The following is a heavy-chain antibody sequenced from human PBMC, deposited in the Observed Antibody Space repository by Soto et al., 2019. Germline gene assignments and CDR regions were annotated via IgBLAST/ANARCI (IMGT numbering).Heavy chain of an antibody. CDR3: ARAFVVVVTAPDAFDI. CDR1: GGSFSGYY. J-gene: IGHJ3*02. D-gene: IGHD2-21*02. CDR2: INHSGST. Sequence: HVQLQQWGAGLLKPSETLSLTCAVYGGSFSGYYWSWIRQPPGKGLEWIGEINHSGSTNYNPSLKSRVTISVDTSKNQFSLKLSSVTAADTAVYYCARAFVVVVTAPDAFDIWGQWPMVTVSS. V-gene: IGHV4-34*01.